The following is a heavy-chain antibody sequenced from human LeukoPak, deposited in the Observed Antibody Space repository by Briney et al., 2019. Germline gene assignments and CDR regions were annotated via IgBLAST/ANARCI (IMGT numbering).Heavy chain of an antibody. Sequence: SQTLSLTCAISGDSVSSDSSAWNWIRQSPSRGLEWLGRTYYRSKWYHDYPESVKSRITINADTSKNQFSLQLTSVTPEDTAVYYCARDHEYSLDYWGQGTLVTVSS. CDR3: ARDHEYSLDY. CDR2: TYYRSKWYH. J-gene: IGHJ4*02. V-gene: IGHV6-1*01. D-gene: IGHD4-11*01. CDR1: GDSVSSDSSA.